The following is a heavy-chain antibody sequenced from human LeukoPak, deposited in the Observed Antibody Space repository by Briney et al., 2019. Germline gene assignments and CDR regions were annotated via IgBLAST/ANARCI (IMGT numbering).Heavy chain of an antibody. CDR3: ARERVRGVSFGNFDP. V-gene: IGHV4-59*01. Sequence: PSETLSLTCTVSGGSISSYYWSWIRQPPGKGLEWIGYICYSGSTNYNPPLKSRVTISVDTSKNQFFLKLSSVTAADTAVYYCARERVRGVSFGNFDPWGQGTLVTVSS. D-gene: IGHD3-10*01. CDR1: GGSISSYY. CDR2: ICYSGST. J-gene: IGHJ5*02.